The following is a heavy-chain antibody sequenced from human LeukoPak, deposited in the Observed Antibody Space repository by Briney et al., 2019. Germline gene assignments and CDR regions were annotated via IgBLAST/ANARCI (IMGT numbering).Heavy chain of an antibody. Sequence: EASVKVSCKASDYTFTSYGINWVRQAPGQGLEWMGWISVNNGNTNNAQKLQGRVPMTTDTSTSTAYMELRSLRSDDPAVYYCARGLQLERRGRFFPLHIWGQGTMVTVSS. D-gene: IGHD1-1*01. V-gene: IGHV1-18*01. J-gene: IGHJ3*02. CDR3: ARGLQLERRGRFFPLHI. CDR2: ISVNNGNT. CDR1: DYTFTSYG.